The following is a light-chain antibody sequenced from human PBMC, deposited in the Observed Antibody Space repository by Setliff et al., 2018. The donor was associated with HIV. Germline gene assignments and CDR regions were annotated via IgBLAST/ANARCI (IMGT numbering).Light chain of an antibody. Sequence: QRVTISCSGTSSNIGNNAVNWYLQIPGKAPRLLIYYDDLLPSGVSDRFSGSKSGTSASLAISGLQSEDEAEYYCAAWDDTLNGRVFGGGTKVTVL. V-gene: IGLV1-36*01. CDR3: AAWDDTLNGRV. CDR2: YDD. J-gene: IGLJ3*02. CDR1: SSNIGNNA.